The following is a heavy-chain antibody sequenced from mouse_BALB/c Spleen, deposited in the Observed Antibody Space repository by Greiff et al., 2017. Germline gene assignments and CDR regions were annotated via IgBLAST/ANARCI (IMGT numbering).Heavy chain of an antibody. Sequence: EVKLVESGGGLVQPGGSMKLSCVASGFTFSNYWMNWVRQSPEKGLEWVAEIRLKSNNYATHYAESVKGRFTISRDDSKSSVYLQMNNLRAEDTGIYYCTRLTGRYYFDYWGQGTTLTVSS. CDR2: IRLKSNNYAT. V-gene: IGHV6-6*02. CDR1: GFTFSNYW. D-gene: IGHD4-1*01. CDR3: TRLTGRYYFDY. J-gene: IGHJ2*01.